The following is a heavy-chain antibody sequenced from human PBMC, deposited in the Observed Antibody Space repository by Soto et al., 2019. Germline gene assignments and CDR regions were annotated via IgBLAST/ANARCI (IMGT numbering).Heavy chain of an antibody. Sequence: SVKVSCKASGGTFSSYAISWVRQAPGQGLEWMGGIIPIFGTANYAQKFQGRVTITADESTSTAYMELSSLRSEDTAVYYCARLGFGTSYYDSSGYYQPHDAFDIWGQGTMVTVSS. CDR3: ARLGFGTSYYDSSGYYQPHDAFDI. CDR1: GGTFSSYA. D-gene: IGHD3-22*01. J-gene: IGHJ3*02. V-gene: IGHV1-69*13. CDR2: IIPIFGTA.